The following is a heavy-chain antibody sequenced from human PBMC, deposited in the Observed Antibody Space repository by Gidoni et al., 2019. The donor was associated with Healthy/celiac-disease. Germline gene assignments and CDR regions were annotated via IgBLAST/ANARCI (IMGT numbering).Heavy chain of an antibody. CDR2: IRSKANSYAT. D-gene: IGHD3-22*01. CDR1: GFTFSGPA. Sequence: EVQLVESGGGLVQPGGSLKLSCAASGFTFSGPAMHWVRQASGKGLELVGRIRSKANSYATAYAASVKGRFTISRDDSKNTAYLQMNSLKTEDTAVYYCTTHYYYDSSGYYYGLDYWGQGTLVTVSS. J-gene: IGHJ4*02. CDR3: TTHYYYDSSGYYYGLDY. V-gene: IGHV3-73*01.